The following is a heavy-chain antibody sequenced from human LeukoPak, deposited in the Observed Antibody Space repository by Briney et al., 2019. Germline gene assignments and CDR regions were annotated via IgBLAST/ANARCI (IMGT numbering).Heavy chain of an antibody. CDR1: GFTFSSYS. CDR3: ARVREGTFDY. J-gene: IGHJ4*02. D-gene: IGHD1-1*01. V-gene: IGHV3-21*01. Sequence: GGSLRLSCAASGFTFSSYSMNWVRRAPGKGLEWVSSISSSSSYIYYADSVKGRFTISRDNAKNSLYLQMNSLRAEDTAVYYCARVREGTFDYWGQGTLVTVSS. CDR2: ISSSSSYI.